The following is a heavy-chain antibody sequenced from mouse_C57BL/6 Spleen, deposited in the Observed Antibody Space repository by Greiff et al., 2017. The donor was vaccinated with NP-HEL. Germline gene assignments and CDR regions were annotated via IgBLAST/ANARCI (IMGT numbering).Heavy chain of an antibody. D-gene: IGHD1-1*01. CDR1: GYTFTSYW. CDR2: IDPSDSET. Sequence: QVHVKQSGAELVRPGSSVKLSCKASGYTFTSYWMHWVKQRPIQGLEWIGNIDPSDSETHYNQKFKDKATLTVDKSSSTAYMQLSSLTSEDSAVYYCARGGNYYGSSSGYFDVWGTGTTVTVSS. J-gene: IGHJ1*03. CDR3: ARGGNYYGSSSGYFDV. V-gene: IGHV1-52*01.